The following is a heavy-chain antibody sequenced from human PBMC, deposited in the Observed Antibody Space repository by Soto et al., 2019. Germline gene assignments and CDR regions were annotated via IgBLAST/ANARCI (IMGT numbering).Heavy chain of an antibody. CDR3: ASAREPQNRFLIFFDY. CDR1: GLTVSRTQ. CDR2: IYSAGST. Sequence: GGSLRLSCAVSGLTVSRTQMSWVRQAPGKGLQWVAVIYSAGSTYYAYAVKGRFTISSDTSDNNIFLELHGLTVEDTAVSYFASAREPQNRFLIFFDYWGRGTVLAVYS. J-gene: IGHJ4*01. V-gene: IGHV3-53*01. D-gene: IGHD3-10*01.